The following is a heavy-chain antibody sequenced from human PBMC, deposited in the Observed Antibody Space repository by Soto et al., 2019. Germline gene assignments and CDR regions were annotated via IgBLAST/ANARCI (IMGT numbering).Heavy chain of an antibody. V-gene: IGHV3-30*18. CDR3: AKDYDFWSGPDY. CDR2: ISNDGSRE. CDR1: GFTFSNYG. D-gene: IGHD3-3*01. J-gene: IGHJ4*02. Sequence: QVQLVESGGGVVQPGRSLRLSCTASGFTFSNYGMHWVRQAPGKGLEWVAVISNDGSREYYADSLKGRFTISRDNSENTLSLQINSLRGEDTAVYYCAKDYDFWSGPDYWGQGTLVTVSS.